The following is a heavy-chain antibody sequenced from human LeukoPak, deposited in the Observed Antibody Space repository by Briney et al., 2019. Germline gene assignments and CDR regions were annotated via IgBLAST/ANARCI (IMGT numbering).Heavy chain of an antibody. CDR3: AKVTTMDAGPFDY. D-gene: IGHD5-18*01. J-gene: IGHJ4*02. Sequence: GGSLRLSCAASGFIFRSYGMHWVRQAPGKGLEWVAVISYDGSNTYYADSVKGRFTISRDNSKNSLYLQMNSLRAEDTALYYCAKVTTMDAGPFDYWGQGTLVAVSS. V-gene: IGHV3-30*18. CDR1: GFIFRSYG. CDR2: ISYDGSNT.